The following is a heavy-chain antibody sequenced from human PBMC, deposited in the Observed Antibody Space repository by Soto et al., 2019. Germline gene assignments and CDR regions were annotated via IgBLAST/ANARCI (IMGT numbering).Heavy chain of an antibody. J-gene: IGHJ4*02. Sequence: QVQLVESGGGVVQPGRSLRLSCAASGFTFSSYGMHWVRQAPGKGLEWVAVIWYDGSNKYYADFVKGRFTISRDNSKNTLYLQMNSLRVEDTAVYYCARDRYSSGWYDLDYWGQGTLVTVSS. CDR2: IWYDGSNK. CDR3: ARDRYSSGWYDLDY. V-gene: IGHV3-33*01. CDR1: GFTFSSYG. D-gene: IGHD6-19*01.